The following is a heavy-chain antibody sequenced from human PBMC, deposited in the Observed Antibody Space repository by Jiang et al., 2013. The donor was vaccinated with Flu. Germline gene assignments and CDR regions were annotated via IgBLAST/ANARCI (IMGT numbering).Heavy chain of an antibody. CDR3: ARAQKYSGFELPYFDS. CDR1: GDSFSGYY. J-gene: IGHJ4*02. D-gene: IGHD5-12*01. V-gene: IGHV4-34*01. Sequence: PSETLSLTCAVSGDSFSGYYWSWIRQPPGKGLEWIGEINHSGSTDYNPSLKSRVTISLDTSKNQFSLKLSSVTAADTAVYYCARAQKYSGFELPYFDSWGQGTLVTVSS. CDR2: INHSGST.